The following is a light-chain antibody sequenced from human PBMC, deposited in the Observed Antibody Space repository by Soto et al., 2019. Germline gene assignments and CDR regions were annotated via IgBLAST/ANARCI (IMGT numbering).Light chain of an antibody. J-gene: IGKJ2*02. Sequence: EVVLTQSPATLSLSPGERATLSCRASQSVPSYLAWYQQKPGQAPRLLIYDISNRATGIPARFSGSGSGTDFTLTISSLEPEDVAVYYCHQRNSWPRSTFGQGTKLEI. CDR1: QSVPSY. V-gene: IGKV3-11*01. CDR3: HQRNSWPRST. CDR2: DIS.